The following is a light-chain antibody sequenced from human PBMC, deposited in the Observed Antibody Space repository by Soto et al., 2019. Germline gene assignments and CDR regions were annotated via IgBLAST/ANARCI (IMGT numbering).Light chain of an antibody. CDR3: QQHDQGWT. J-gene: IGKJ1*01. CDR2: GAS. Sequence: EMVMTQSPATLSVSLGERATLSCRASQSVRTKLVWYQQKPGQAPRLLIYGASTRATGIPAGFSGSGYGTEFILTISNLQSEDFAVYYCQQHDQGWTFGQGTKVEIK. V-gene: IGKV3-15*01. CDR1: QSVRTK.